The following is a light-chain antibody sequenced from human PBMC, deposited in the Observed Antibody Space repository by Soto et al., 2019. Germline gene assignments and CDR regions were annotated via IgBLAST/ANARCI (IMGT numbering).Light chain of an antibody. Sequence: EIVMTQSPATLSVSPWERATLSCRASQSVSSNLAWYQQKPGQAPRLLIYGSFSRATGIPDRFSGSGSGTEFTLSIGSLQSEDFAVYYCQQYDNWPITFGQGTRLEIK. CDR1: QSVSSN. J-gene: IGKJ5*01. CDR3: QQYDNWPIT. V-gene: IGKV3D-15*01. CDR2: GSF.